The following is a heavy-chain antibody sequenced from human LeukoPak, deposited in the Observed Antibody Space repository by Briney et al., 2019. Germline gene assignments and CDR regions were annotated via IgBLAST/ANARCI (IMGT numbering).Heavy chain of an antibody. V-gene: IGHV4-39*07. CDR1: GGSISSSDYY. Sequence: SETLSLTCTVSGGSISSSDYYWGWIRQPPGKGLEWIGTIYHSGSTYYNASLKGRVTISVDTSKNQFSLKFNSVTAADTAVYFCARVGIVLVTGSNWVDPWGQGTLVTVSS. CDR2: IYHSGST. J-gene: IGHJ5*02. CDR3: ARVGIVLVTGSNWVDP. D-gene: IGHD3-22*01.